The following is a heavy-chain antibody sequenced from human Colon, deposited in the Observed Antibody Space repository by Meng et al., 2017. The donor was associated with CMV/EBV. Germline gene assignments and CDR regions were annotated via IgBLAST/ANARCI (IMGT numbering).Heavy chain of an antibody. J-gene: IGHJ3*02. CDR3: AKKNGYCGSTSCYYAFDI. V-gene: IGHV3-23*01. D-gene: IGHD2-2*01. CDR1: GFTFSSYS. Sequence: GGSLRLSCAASGFTFSSYSMGWVRQAPGKGLEWVSIISGNSAATFYADSVKGQFTISRDNSKRILYLQMNTLRAEDTAIYYCAKKNGYCGSTSCYYAFDIWGQGTMVTVSS. CDR2: ISGNSAAT.